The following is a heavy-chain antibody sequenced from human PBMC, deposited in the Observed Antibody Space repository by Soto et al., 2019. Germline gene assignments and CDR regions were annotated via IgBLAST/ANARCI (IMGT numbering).Heavy chain of an antibody. J-gene: IGHJ5*02. CDR1: GFTFSSYA. CDR2: ISYSGSST. CDR3: AKLPRSGYDENYNWFDP. Sequence: PGGSLRLSCAASGFTFSSYAMSWVRQAPGKGLECISGISYSGSSTYHADSVKGRFTISRDNAKNTLYLQMNSLRAEDTAVYYCAKLPRSGYDENYNWFDPWGQGTLVTVSS. V-gene: IGHV3-23*01. D-gene: IGHD5-12*01.